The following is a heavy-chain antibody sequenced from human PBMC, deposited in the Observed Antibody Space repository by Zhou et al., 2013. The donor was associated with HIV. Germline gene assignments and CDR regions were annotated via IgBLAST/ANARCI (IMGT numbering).Heavy chain of an antibody. D-gene: IGHD6-6*01. V-gene: IGHV1-18*01. CDR3: ARGPSVSSPGYFDY. CDR1: GYTFNTYD. Sequence: QVQLVQSGAEVKKPGASVKVSCKASGYTFNTYDIGWVRQAPGQGLEWMGWISAYNGNTNYAQKFQGRVTMTTDTSTSTAYMELRSLRSEDTAVYYCARGPSVSSPGYFDYWGQGTLVTVSS. J-gene: IGHJ4*02. CDR2: ISAYNGNT.